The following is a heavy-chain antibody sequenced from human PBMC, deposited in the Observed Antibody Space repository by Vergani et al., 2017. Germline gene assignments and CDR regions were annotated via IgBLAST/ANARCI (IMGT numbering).Heavy chain of an antibody. CDR1: GGTFSSYA. CDR3: AGDPRDYSNYYSWFDP. D-gene: IGHD4-11*01. J-gene: IGHJ5*02. CDR2: FIPIFGTA. Sequence: QVQPVQSVAEVKKPGSSVKVSCKASGGTFSSYASSWVRQAPGQGLEWMGGFIPIFGTANYARKFQGRVTITADESTSTAYMELSSLRSEDTSVYYCAGDPRDYSNYYSWFDPWGQGTLVTVSS. V-gene: IGHV1-69*01.